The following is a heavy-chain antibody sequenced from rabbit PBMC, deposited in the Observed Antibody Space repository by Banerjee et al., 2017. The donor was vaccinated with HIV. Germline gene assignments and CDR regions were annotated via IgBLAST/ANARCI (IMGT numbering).Heavy chain of an antibody. CDR1: GFSFSSSYW. CDR2: IYAGSSGSP. Sequence: QEQLEESGGDLVKPEGSLTLTCTASGFSFSSSYWICWVRQAPGKGLEWIACIYAGSSGSPYYASWAKGRFTISKTSSTTVTLQMTSLTAADTATYFCARRSSSSGADYGYASFNLSGQGTLVTVS. V-gene: IGHV1S45*01. CDR3: ARRSSSSGADYGYASFNL. D-gene: IGHD6-1*01. J-gene: IGHJ4*01.